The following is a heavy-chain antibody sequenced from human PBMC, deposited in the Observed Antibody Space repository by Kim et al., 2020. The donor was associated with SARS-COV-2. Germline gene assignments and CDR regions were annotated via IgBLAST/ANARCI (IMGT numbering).Heavy chain of an antibody. CDR1: GYTFTSYA. D-gene: IGHD3-22*01. CDR3: ARWNDYDSSGNYYYYGLDV. CDR2: INAGNGNT. J-gene: IGHJ6*02. V-gene: IGHV1-3*01. Sequence: ASVKVSCKASGYTFTSYAMHWVRQAPGQRLEWMGWINAGNGNTKYSQKFQGSVTITRDTSASTAYMELSSLRSEDTAVYYCARWNDYDSSGNYYYYGLDVWGQGTTVTVSS.